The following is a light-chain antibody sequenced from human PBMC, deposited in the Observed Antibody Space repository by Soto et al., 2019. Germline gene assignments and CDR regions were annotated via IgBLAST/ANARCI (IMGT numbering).Light chain of an antibody. CDR3: QQYNSYSPT. CDR1: QSISVW. V-gene: IGKV1-5*03. CDR2: KAS. Sequence: DIQVTQFPSPPCGSVGDRGTITCRASQSISVWLAWYQQKAGKAPNLLIYKASRLESGVPSRFSGSGSETEFTLTISGLQPGDSATYYCQQYNSYSPTFGQGTTVDIK. J-gene: IGKJ1*01.